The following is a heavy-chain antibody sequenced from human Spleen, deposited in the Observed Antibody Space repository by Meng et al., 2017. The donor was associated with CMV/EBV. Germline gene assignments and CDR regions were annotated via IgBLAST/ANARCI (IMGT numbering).Heavy chain of an antibody. V-gene: IGHV4-30-4*08. CDR1: GGTLSSGDYY. CDR3: ARAPDYWVRGDVFDI. J-gene: IGHJ3*02. CDR2: IYYSGRT. Sequence: GGTLSSGDYYWSWVRQPPGKGLEWIAYIYYSGRTYYNPSLKSRISISIDTSKNQFSLKLTSLTAADTAVYYCARAPDYWVRGDVFDIWGQGTMVTVSS. D-gene: IGHD3-10*01.